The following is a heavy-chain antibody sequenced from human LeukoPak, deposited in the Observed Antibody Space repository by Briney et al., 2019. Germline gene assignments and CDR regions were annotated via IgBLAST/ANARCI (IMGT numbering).Heavy chain of an antibody. D-gene: IGHD6-6*01. V-gene: IGHV4-31*03. J-gene: IGHJ4*02. CDR1: GGSISSGGYY. CDR3: ARGHSIAAAAQFDY. CDR2: IYDSGST. Sequence: SETLSLTCTVSGGSISSGGYYWSWTRQHPGKGLEWIGYIYDSGSTYYNPSLKSRVTISVDTSKNQFSLKLSSVTAADTAVYYCARGHSIAAAAQFDYWGQGTLVTVSS.